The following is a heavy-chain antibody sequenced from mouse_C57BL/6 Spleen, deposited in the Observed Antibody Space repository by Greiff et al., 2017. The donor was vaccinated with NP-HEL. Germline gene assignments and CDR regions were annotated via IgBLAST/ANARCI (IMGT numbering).Heavy chain of an antibody. CDR3: AREEGGSRAMDY. J-gene: IGHJ4*01. D-gene: IGHD1-1*01. Sequence: DVQLQESGGGLVKPGGSLKLSCAASGFTFSSYAMSWVRQTPEKRLEWVATISDGGSYTYYPDNVKGRFTISRDNAKNNLYLQMSHLKSEDTAMYYCAREEGGSRAMDYWGQGTSVTVSS. CDR1: GFTFSSYA. CDR2: ISDGGSYT. V-gene: IGHV5-4*01.